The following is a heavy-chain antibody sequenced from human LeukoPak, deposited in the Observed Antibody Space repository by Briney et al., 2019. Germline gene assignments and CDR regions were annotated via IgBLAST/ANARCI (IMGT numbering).Heavy chain of an antibody. CDR3: ARDRVRGSSNPYFDY. D-gene: IGHD1-26*01. CDR2: IYYSGST. CDR1: GGSVSSGSYY. J-gene: IGHJ4*02. V-gene: IGHV4-61*01. Sequence: SETLSLTCTVSGGSVSSGSYYWSWIRQPPGKGLEWIGYIYYSGSTNYNPSLKSRVTISIDTFKNQFSLKLSSVTAADTAVYYCARDRVRGSSNPYFDYWGQGTLVTVSS.